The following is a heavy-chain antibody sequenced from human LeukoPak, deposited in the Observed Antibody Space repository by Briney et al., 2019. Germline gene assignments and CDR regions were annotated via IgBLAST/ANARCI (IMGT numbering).Heavy chain of an antibody. V-gene: IGHV3-23*01. CDR2: NTGSGGST. CDR3: AKDPYYDFWSGSLYYYYGMDV. CDR1: GFTFSIYA. J-gene: IGHJ6*02. D-gene: IGHD3-3*01. Sequence: PGRSLRLSCAASGFTFSIYAMSWVRQAPGKGLEWGSANTGSGGSTYYADSVKGRFTISRDNSKNTLYLQMNSLRAEDTAVYYCAKDPYYDFWSGSLYYYYGMDVWGQGTTVTVSS.